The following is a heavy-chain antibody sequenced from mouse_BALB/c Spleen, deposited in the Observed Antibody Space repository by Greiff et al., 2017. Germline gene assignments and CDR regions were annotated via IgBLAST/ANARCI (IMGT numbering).Heavy chain of an antibody. CDR1: GFNIKDTY. CDR3: TSTAPFAY. V-gene: IGHV14-3*02. Sequence: EVQLQQSGAELVKPGASVKLSCTASGFNIKDTYMHWVKQRPEQGLEWIGRIDPANGNTKYDPKFQGKATITADTSSNTAYLRLSSLTSEDTAVYYWTSTAPFAYWGQGTLVTVSA. CDR2: IDPANGNT. D-gene: IGHD1-2*01. J-gene: IGHJ3*01.